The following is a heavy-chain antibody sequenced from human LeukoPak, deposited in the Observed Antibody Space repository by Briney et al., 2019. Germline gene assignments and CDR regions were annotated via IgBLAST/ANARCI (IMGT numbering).Heavy chain of an antibody. CDR2: ISGSGGST. CDR1: GFTFSSYA. J-gene: IGHJ4*02. D-gene: IGHD6-19*01. CDR3: AKFGDSSGFSVYFDY. V-gene: IGHV3-23*01. Sequence: GGSLRLSCAASGFTFSSYAMSWVRQAPGKGLEWVSAISGSGGSTYYADSVKGRFTISRDNSKNTLYLQMNSLRAEDTAVYYCAKFGDSSGFSVYFDYWSQGTLVTVSS.